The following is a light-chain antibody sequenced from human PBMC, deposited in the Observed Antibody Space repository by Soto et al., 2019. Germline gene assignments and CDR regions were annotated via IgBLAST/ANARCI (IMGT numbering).Light chain of an antibody. CDR2: WAS. V-gene: IGKV4-1*01. CDR1: QTLLHSSNKKTY. J-gene: IGKJ4*01. CDR3: QQYYSPPPLT. Sequence: DIVMTQSPHSLAVSPGERATINCKSSQTLLHSSNKKTYLAWYQQKPGQPLKLLIHWASTRESGVPDRFSGSGSETDFTLTISSLQAEDVAVYYCQQYYSPPPLTFGGGTKVEI.